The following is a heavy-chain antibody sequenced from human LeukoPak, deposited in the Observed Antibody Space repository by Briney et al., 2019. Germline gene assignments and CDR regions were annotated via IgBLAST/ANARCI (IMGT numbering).Heavy chain of an antibody. D-gene: IGHD4-17*01. J-gene: IGHJ1*01. CDR2: ISYDGSNK. Sequence: PGGSLRLSCAASGFTFSSYAMHWVRQAPGKGLEWVAVISYDGSNKYYADSVKGRFTISRDNSKNTLYLQMSSLRAEDTAVYYCARDSDYGDYQGYFQHWGQGTLVTVSS. CDR1: GFTFSSYA. CDR3: ARDSDYGDYQGYFQH. V-gene: IGHV3-30*04.